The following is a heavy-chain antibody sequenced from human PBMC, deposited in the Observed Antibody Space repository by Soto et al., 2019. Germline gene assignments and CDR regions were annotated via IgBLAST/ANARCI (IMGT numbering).Heavy chain of an antibody. J-gene: IGHJ6*02. CDR1: GFTFSSYA. CDR2: ISYDGSNK. V-gene: IGHV3-30-3*01. CDR3: ARETKDLYYYYGMDV. Sequence: GGSLRLSCAASGFTFSSYAMHWVRQAPGKGLEWVAVISYDGSNKYYADSVKGRFTISRDKSKNTLYLQMNSLRAEDTAVYYCARETKDLYYYYGMDVWGQGTTVTVSS.